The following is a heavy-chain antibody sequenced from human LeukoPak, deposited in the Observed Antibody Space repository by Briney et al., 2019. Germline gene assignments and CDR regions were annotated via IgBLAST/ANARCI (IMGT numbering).Heavy chain of an antibody. CDR1: GGSISSYY. CDR3: ASGKYQPLLYGY. J-gene: IGHJ4*02. D-gene: IGHD2-2*01. Sequence: SETLSLTCTVSGGSISSYYWSWIRQPPGKGLEWIGYIYYSGSTNYNPSLKSRVTISVDTSKNQFSLKLGSVTAADTAVYYCASGKYQPLLYGYWGQGTLVTVSS. CDR2: IYYSGST. V-gene: IGHV4-59*01.